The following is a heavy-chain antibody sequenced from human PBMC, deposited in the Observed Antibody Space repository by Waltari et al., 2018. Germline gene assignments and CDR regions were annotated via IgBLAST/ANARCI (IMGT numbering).Heavy chain of an antibody. J-gene: IGHJ4*02. D-gene: IGHD3-16*01. CDR2: INPNTGDT. Sequence: GSCKASGYTFTGYYIHWVRQAPGQGLEWMGRINPNTGDTKFAQNFRVRVTMTRDTSISTAYMELSGLRSDDTAMYFCARREHFGYSLDYWGQGTLVAVSS. CDR3: ARREHFGYSLDY. CDR1: GYTFTGYY. V-gene: IGHV1-2*06.